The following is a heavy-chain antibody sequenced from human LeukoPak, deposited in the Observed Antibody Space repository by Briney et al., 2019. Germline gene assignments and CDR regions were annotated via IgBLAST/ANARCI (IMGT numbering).Heavy chain of an antibody. V-gene: IGHV4-59*11. CDR1: GASMKTHY. J-gene: IGHJ3*01. CDR3: ARISSSNWYNERGAFDV. Sequence: SETLSLTCTVSGASMKTHYWSWLRQPPGKGLEWIGYIYYSGITNYNPSLKSRITISVDTSKNQFSLKLRSVTAADTAVYYCARISSSNWYNERGAFDVWGQGTMVTVSS. D-gene: IGHD6-13*01. CDR2: IYYSGIT.